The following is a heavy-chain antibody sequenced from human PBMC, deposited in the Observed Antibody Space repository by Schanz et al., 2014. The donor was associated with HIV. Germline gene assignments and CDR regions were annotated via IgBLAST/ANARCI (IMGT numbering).Heavy chain of an antibody. J-gene: IGHJ4*02. CDR3: ARGEQKLPN. Sequence: EVQLVESGGGLVQPGGSLRLSCAASGFTFSTYSMNWVRQAPGKGLEWVSSISSSSTYKDYADSVKGRFTISRDNAKNSLYLQMNSLKAEDTAVYYCARGEQKLPNWGQGTLVTVSS. CDR2: ISSSSTYK. CDR1: GFTFSTYS. V-gene: IGHV3-21*01. D-gene: IGHD6-13*01.